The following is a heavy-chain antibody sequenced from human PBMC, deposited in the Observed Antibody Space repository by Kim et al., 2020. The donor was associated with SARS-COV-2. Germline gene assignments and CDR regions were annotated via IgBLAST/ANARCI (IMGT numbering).Heavy chain of an antibody. CDR3: TRRFDP. J-gene: IGHJ5*02. Sequence: TESGTTDYAEPVKGRLTISRDDSKNTLYLQMNSMKTEDTAVYYCTRRFDPWGQGTLVTVSS. CDR2: TESGTT. V-gene: IGHV3-15*01.